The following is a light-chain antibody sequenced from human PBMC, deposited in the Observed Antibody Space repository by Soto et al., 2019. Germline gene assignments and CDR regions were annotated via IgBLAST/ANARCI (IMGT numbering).Light chain of an antibody. V-gene: IGLV3-21*04. Sequence: SYELTQPPSVSVAPGKTARITCGGHNIEDKSVHWYQQKPGQAPVLVIYYNSDRPSRIFERFSGSNSGNTATLTISRVEAGDEADYYCQVWDSSSDHVVFGGGTQLTVL. CDR3: QVWDSSSDHVV. CDR1: NIEDKS. J-gene: IGLJ2*01. CDR2: YNS.